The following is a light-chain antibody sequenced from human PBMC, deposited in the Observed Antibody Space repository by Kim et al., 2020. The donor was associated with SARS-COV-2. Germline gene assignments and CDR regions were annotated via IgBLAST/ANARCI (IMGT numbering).Light chain of an antibody. V-gene: IGLV3-1*01. J-gene: IGLJ2*01. CDR1: KLGDKY. CDR2: QDS. Sequence: PGQTASITCAGDKLGDKYACWYQQKPGQSPVLVIYQDSKRPSGIPERFSGSNSGNTATLTISGTQAMDEADYYCQAWDGSTAGVVFGGGTQLTVL. CDR3: QAWDGSTAGVV.